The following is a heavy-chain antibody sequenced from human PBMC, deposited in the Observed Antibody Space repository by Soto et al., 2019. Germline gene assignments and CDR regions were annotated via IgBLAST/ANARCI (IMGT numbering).Heavy chain of an antibody. CDR2: IGGGGTT. CDR3: AKKRRYTKPASYY. Sequence: EVQLLESGGGLLQPGGSLRLSCAASGFTFNSYAMSWVRQAPGKGLEWVSVIGGGGTTYYADSVKGRFAISRDSSKNTLYLQIESLKGQENAIYYCAKKRRYTKPASYYLGQGTLVTVSS. V-gene: IGHV3-23*01. CDR1: GFTFNSYA. D-gene: IGHD1-1*01. J-gene: IGHJ4*01.